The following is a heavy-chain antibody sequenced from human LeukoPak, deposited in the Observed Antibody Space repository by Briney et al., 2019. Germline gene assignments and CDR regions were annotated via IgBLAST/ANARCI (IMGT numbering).Heavy chain of an antibody. CDR1: GFTFSSYA. Sequence: PGGSLRLSCAASGFTFSSYAMHWVRQAPGKGLEWVAVISYDGSNKYYADSVKGRFTISRDNSKNTLYLQMNSLRAEDTAVYYCARGLAAYFDYWGQGTLVTVSS. J-gene: IGHJ4*02. CDR3: ARGLAAYFDY. V-gene: IGHV3-30*04. CDR2: ISYDGSNK. D-gene: IGHD6-13*01.